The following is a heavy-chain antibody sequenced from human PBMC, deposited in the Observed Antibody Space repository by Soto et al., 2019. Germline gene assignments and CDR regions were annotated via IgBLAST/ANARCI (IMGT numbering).Heavy chain of an antibody. CDR1: GGSISSTTYY. CDR2: IYYSGSA. J-gene: IGHJ4*02. V-gene: IGHV4-61*05. D-gene: IGHD2-21*02. Sequence: PSETLSLTCTVSGGSISSTTYYWGWMRQPPGKGLEWIGNIYYSGSANYDPSLRSRVTISLNTSKNQFSLNLNSVTAADTAIYYCARWTYCGGDCYWLDFWGQGTLVTVS. CDR3: ARWTYCGGDCYWLDF.